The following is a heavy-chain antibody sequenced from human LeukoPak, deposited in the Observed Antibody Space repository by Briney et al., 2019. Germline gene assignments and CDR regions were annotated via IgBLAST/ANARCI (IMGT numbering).Heavy chain of an antibody. V-gene: IGHV3-23*01. J-gene: IGHJ4*02. CDR1: GFTFTTYA. Sequence: GGSLRLSCAASGFTFTTYAMSWVRQAPGEGLEWVSGISNSGDSTYYSDSLKGRFTISRDNSKNTLHLQMSNLRADDTALYYCVKDRCDGATCPEVWGQGTLVTVSS. CDR3: VKDRCDGATCPEV. D-gene: IGHD2-21*01. CDR2: ISNSGDST.